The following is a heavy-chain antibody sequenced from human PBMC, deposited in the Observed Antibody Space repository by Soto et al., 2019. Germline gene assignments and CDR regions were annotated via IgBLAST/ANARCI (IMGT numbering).Heavy chain of an antibody. Sequence: GGSLRLSCAASGFTFDDYGMSWVRQAPGKGLEWVSGINWNGGSTGYADSVKGRFTISRDNAKNSLYLQMNSLRAEDTAVYYCARDGAFWSGYYTYNWFDPWGQGTLVNVSS. CDR1: GFTFDDYG. J-gene: IGHJ5*02. CDR3: ARDGAFWSGYYTYNWFDP. V-gene: IGHV3-20*04. D-gene: IGHD3-3*01. CDR2: INWNGGST.